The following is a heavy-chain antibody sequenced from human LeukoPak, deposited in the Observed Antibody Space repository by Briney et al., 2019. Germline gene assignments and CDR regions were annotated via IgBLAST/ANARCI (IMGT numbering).Heavy chain of an antibody. J-gene: IGHJ5*02. CDR1: GYTFTSYG. CDR2: ISAYNGNT. V-gene: IGHV1-18*01. Sequence: ASVTVSCKASGYTFTSYGISWVRQAPGQGLEWMGWISAYNGNTNYAQKLQGRVTMTTDTSTSTAYMELRSLRSDDTAVYYCARDRPQEQQLGNWFDPWGQGTLVTVSS. CDR3: ARDRPQEQQLGNWFDP. D-gene: IGHD6-13*01.